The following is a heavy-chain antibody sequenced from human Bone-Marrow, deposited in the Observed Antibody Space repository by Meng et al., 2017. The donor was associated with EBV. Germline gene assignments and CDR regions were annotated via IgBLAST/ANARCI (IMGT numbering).Heavy chain of an antibody. CDR3: ARGYYVSSDYYDWFDH. Sequence: QVQLVQSGAEVKRPGASVQVSCKASGYTFTTYTIHWVRQVPGQRPEWRGWINVANGNTEYSQRFQGRLTFTGDTSASTAYMDLSSLTSEDTAVYYCARGYYVSSDYYDWFDHWGQGALVTVSS. V-gene: IGHV1-3*01. D-gene: IGHD3-22*01. CDR1: GYTFTTYT. CDR2: INVANGNT. J-gene: IGHJ5*02.